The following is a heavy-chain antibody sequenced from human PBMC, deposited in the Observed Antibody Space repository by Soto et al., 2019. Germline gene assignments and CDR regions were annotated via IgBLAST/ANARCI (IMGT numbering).Heavy chain of an antibody. D-gene: IGHD3-16*02. CDR2: ISGSGGST. V-gene: IGHV3-23*01. CDR1: GFTFSSYA. J-gene: IGHJ4*02. CDR3: AKDDYDYIWGSYRYTGDGDY. Sequence: GGSLRLSCAASGFTFSSYAMSWVRQAPGKGLEWVSAISGSGGSTYYADSVKGRFTISRDNSKNTLYLQMNSLRAEDTAVYYCAKDDYDYIWGSYRYTGDGDYWGQGTLVTVSS.